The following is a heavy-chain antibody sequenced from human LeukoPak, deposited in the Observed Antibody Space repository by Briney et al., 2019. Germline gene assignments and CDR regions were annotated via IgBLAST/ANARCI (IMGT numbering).Heavy chain of an antibody. V-gene: IGHV3-48*03. CDR2: ISTSGSAM. CDR3: ARDARLVGVTKGIGY. J-gene: IGHJ4*02. D-gene: IGHD1-26*01. CDR1: GFTFSSYE. Sequence: GGSLRLSCAASGFTFSSYEMNWVRQAPGKGLEWVSYISTSGSAMYYADSVKGRFTISRDNAKNSLYPQMNSLRAEDTAVYYCARDARLVGVTKGIGYWGQGTLVTVSS.